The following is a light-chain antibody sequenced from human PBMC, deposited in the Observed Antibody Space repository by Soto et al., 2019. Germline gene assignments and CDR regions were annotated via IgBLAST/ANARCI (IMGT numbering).Light chain of an antibody. V-gene: IGLV1-44*01. CDR2: TTN. J-gene: IGLJ3*02. CDR1: RSNIGRDT. CDR3: AVWDGSLNGWV. Sequence: QSVLTQPPSASGTPGQRVTISCSGGRSNIGRDTVNWYQQFPGTAPKLLIYTTNQRPSGVPDRFSGSKSGTSASLAISGLQSEDEADYYCAVWDGSLNGWVFGGGTKLTVL.